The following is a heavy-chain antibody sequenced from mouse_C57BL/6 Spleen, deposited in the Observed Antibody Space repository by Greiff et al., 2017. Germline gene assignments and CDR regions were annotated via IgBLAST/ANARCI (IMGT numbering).Heavy chain of an antibody. V-gene: IGHV1-15*01. Sequence: QVQLQQSGAELVRPGASVTLSCKASGYTFTDYEMHWVKQTPVHGLEWIGAIDPETGGTAYNQKFKGKAILTADKSSSTAYMELRSLTSEDSAVYYCTGWLYYAMDYWGQGTSVTVSS. CDR1: GYTFTDYE. CDR2: IDPETGGT. CDR3: TGWLYYAMDY. D-gene: IGHD3-3*01. J-gene: IGHJ4*01.